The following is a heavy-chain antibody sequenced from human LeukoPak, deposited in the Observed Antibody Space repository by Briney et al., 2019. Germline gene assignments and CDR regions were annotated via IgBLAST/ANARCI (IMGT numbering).Heavy chain of an antibody. CDR3: ARPYDSSGYYKPLFDY. D-gene: IGHD3-22*01. Sequence: PGGSLRLSCAASGFTFSSHWMSWVRQAPGKGLEWVSAISGSGGSTYYADSVKGRFTISRDNAKNSLYLQMNSLRAEDTAVYYCARPYDSSGYYKPLFDYWGQGTLVTVSS. V-gene: IGHV3-23*01. CDR2: ISGSGGST. J-gene: IGHJ4*02. CDR1: GFTFSSHW.